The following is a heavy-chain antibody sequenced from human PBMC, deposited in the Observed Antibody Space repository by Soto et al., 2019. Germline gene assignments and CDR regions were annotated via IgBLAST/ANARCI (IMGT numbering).Heavy chain of an antibody. D-gene: IGHD5-18*01. J-gene: IGHJ4*02. Sequence: GSLRLSCAASGFNFRSNAMHWVRQAPGKGLEWVAIISDDGNIKYYADSVKGRFSISRDNSKNTVYLQMNSLSVQDTAVYYCAKALDTAMDPLDYWGQGTLVTVSS. V-gene: IGHV3-30-3*01. CDR1: GFNFRSNA. CDR3: AKALDTAMDPLDY. CDR2: ISDDGNIK.